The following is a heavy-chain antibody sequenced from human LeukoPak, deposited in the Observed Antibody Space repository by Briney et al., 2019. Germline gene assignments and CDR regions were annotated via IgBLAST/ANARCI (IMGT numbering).Heavy chain of an antibody. CDR1: GFTFSSYS. CDR2: ISSSSSYI. D-gene: IGHD3-22*01. Sequence: GGSLRLSCAASGFTFSSYSMNWVRQAPGKGLEWVSSISSSSSYIYYADSVKGRFTISRDNAKNSLYLQMNSLRAEDTAVYYCARVGAYHSSGYTFDYWGQGTLVTVSS. V-gene: IGHV3-21*01. CDR3: ARVGAYHSSGYTFDY. J-gene: IGHJ4*02.